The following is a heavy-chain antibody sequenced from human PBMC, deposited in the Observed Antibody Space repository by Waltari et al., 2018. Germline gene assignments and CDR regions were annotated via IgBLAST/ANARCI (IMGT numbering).Heavy chain of an antibody. J-gene: IGHJ4*02. CDR3: ATKRESSASGFDY. CDR1: GGSISSSSYY. V-gene: IGHV4-39*01. Sequence: QLQLQESGPGLVKPSETLSFTCTVSGGSISSSSYYWGGIRQPPGKGLEWIGSIYYSGSTYYNPSLKSRVTISVDTSKNQFSLKLSSVTAADTAVYYCATKRESSASGFDYWGQGTLVTVSS. CDR2: IYYSGST. D-gene: IGHD6-19*01.